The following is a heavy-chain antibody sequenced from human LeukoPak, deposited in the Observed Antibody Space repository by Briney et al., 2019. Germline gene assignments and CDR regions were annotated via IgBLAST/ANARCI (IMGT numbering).Heavy chain of an antibody. V-gene: IGHV3-30*18. CDR3: AKDRVRVPTIDY. CDR1: GFTFSSFG. Sequence: GGSLRLSCTASGFTFSSFGVHWVRQAPGKGLEWVAVISYDGSDKYYGDSVKGRFTISRDNSKSMLYLQMNSLRAEDTAVYYCAKDRVRVPTIDYWGQGTLVTVSS. CDR2: ISYDGSDK. J-gene: IGHJ4*02. D-gene: IGHD3-3*01.